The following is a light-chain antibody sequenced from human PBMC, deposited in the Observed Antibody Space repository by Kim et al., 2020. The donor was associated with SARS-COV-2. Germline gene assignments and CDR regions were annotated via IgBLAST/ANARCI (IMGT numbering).Light chain of an antibody. V-gene: IGKV3-20*01. CDR2: GAS. CDR1: QSVSINN. Sequence: EIVLTQSPGTLSLSPGDRATLSCRASQSVSINNLAWYQQKPGQAPRLLIYGASRRATGIPDRFSGSGSGTDFTLTISGLESGDFAVYYCQQYGSVPLTFGQGTRLEIK. CDR3: QQYGSVPLT. J-gene: IGKJ5*01.